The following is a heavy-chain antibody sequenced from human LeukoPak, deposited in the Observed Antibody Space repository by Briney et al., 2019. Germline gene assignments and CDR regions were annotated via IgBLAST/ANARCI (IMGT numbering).Heavy chain of an antibody. CDR3: ARMDLDGGDSIGFDS. J-gene: IGHJ5*01. Sequence: ASVKVSCKASGYTFTGYFMHWVRQAPGQGLEWMGWINPNIGDASYAQKVQGRVTMTRDRAINTAYMELSRMTSDDTAVYYFARMDLDGGDSIGFDSWGQGTLVTVSS. V-gene: IGHV1-2*02. CDR2: INPNIGDA. D-gene: IGHD2-21*02. CDR1: GYTFTGYF.